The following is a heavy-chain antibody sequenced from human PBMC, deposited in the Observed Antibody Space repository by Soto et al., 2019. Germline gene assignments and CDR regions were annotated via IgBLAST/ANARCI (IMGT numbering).Heavy chain of an antibody. D-gene: IGHD6-6*01. CDR3: ARDKAYSSSSYYYYGMDV. CDR2: IYYSGST. V-gene: IGHV4-30-4*01. Sequence: QVQLQESGPGLVKPSQTLSLTCTVSGGSISSGDYYWSWIRQPPGKGLEWIGYIYYSGSTYSNPSLKSRVTISVDTSKNQFSLKLSSVTAADTAVYYCARDKAYSSSSYYYYGMDVWGQGTTVTVSS. J-gene: IGHJ6*02. CDR1: GGSISSGDYY.